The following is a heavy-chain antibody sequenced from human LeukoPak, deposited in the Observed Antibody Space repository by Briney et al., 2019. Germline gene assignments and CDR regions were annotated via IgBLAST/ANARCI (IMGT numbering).Heavy chain of an antibody. D-gene: IGHD3-10*01. Sequence: GGSLRLSCAASGFTFSTCAMSWVRQAPGKGLEWVSAISGSGGSTYYADSVKGRFTISRDNSKNTLYLQMNSLRAEDTAVYYCAKHSDYYGSGLGSHFDYWGQGTLVTVSS. CDR3: AKHSDYYGSGLGSHFDY. J-gene: IGHJ4*02. CDR2: ISGSGGST. V-gene: IGHV3-23*01. CDR1: GFTFSTCA.